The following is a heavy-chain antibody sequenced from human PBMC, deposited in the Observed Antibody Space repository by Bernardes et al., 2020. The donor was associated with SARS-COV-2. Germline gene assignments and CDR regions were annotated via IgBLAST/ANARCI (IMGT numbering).Heavy chain of an antibody. CDR1: GFTFSKNW. CDR2: MNMDGSLT. D-gene: IGHD3-16*01. J-gene: IGHJ5*02. V-gene: IGHV3-74*01. CDR3: ARDWAGGLNP. Sequence: GGSLRLSCAASGFTFSKNWVHWIRQAPGKGLVWISRMNMDGSLTNYADFAKGRFTISRDDAKNSFYLEMNDLGAEDTAVYYCARDWAGGLNPWGQGALVIVSS.